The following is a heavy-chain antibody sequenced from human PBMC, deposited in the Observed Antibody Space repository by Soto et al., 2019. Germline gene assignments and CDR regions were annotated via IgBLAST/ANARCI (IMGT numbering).Heavy chain of an antibody. CDR1: GGSISSYY. CDR2: IYYSGST. V-gene: IGHV4-59*01. Sequence: SETLSLTCTVSGGSISSYYWSWIRQSPGEGLEWIGYIYYSGSTNYNPSLKSRVTISVDTSKNQFSLKLSSVTAADTAVYYCARDYYGSGSYKDYYYYYMDVWGKGTTVTVSS. D-gene: IGHD3-10*01. J-gene: IGHJ6*03. CDR3: ARDYYGSGSYKDYYYYYMDV.